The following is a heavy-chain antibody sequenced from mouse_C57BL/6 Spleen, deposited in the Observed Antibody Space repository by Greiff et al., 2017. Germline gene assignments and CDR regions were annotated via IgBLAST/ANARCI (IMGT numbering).Heavy chain of an antibody. J-gene: IGHJ3*01. Sequence: QVQLQQPGAELVKPGASVKLSCKASGYTFTSYWMHWVKQRPGRGLEWIGRIDPNSGGTKYNEKFKSKATLTVDKPSSTAYMPLSSLTSEDSAVYYCAGGDGWYEVVWFAYWGQGTLVTVSA. CDR3: AGGDGWYEVVWFAY. CDR1: GYTFTSYW. CDR2: IDPNSGGT. V-gene: IGHV1-72*01. D-gene: IGHD2-14*01.